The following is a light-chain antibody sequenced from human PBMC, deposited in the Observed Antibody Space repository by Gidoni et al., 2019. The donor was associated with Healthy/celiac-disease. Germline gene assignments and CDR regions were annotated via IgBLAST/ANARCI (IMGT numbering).Light chain of an antibody. J-gene: IGKJ2*01. CDR2: GAS. CDR3: QQYGSSPRT. Sequence: IVLTQSPGTLSLSPGERATLSCRASQCVSTSYLAWYQQKPGQAPRLLIYGASSRATGIPDRFSGSGSGTDFTLTISRLEPEDVAVDYCQQYGSSPRTFGQGTKLEIK. V-gene: IGKV3-20*01. CDR1: QCVSTSY.